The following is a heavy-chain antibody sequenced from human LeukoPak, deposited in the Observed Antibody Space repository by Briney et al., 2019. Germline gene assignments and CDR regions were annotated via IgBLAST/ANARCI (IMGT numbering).Heavy chain of an antibody. CDR2: ISSSSSTI. Sequence: GGSLRLSCAASGFTFSSYSMNWVRQAPGKGLEWVSYISSSSSTIYYADSVKGRFTISRDNAKNSLYLQMNSLRAEDTAVYSCAREGDSGSFDYWGQGPLVTVSS. CDR3: AREGDSGSFDY. CDR1: GFTFSSYS. V-gene: IGHV3-48*01. J-gene: IGHJ4*02. D-gene: IGHD1-26*01.